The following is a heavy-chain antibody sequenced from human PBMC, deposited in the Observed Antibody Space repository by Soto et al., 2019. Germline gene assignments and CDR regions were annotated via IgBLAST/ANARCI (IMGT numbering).Heavy chain of an antibody. V-gene: IGHV4-39*01. D-gene: IGHD3-3*02. J-gene: IGHJ3*02. CDR3: VRYDRINMKPYSPEGFHI. Sequence: SETLSLPCTVSGDSLSSSHSHWGWTRQPPGKGVEYTDSVYYGGAIFYSGNIYYNPSLKSRVTISVDTSKNQFSLRLSSVTAADTGVYYCVRYDRINMKPYSPEGFHIWGQGTMVTVSS. CDR1: GDSLSSSHSH. CDR2: VYYGGAIFYSGNI.